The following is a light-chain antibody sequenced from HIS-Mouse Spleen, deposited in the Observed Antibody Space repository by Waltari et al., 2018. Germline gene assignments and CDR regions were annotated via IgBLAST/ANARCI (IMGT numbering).Light chain of an antibody. CDR2: DAS. Sequence: EIVLTQSPATLSLSPGERATLSCRARQRVSSYLAWYQQKPGQAPRLLIYDASNRATGIPARFSGSGSGTDFTLTISSLEPEDFAVYYCQQRSNWTWTXGQGTKVEIK. J-gene: IGKJ1*01. CDR1: QRVSSY. CDR3: QQRSNWTWT. V-gene: IGKV3-11*01.